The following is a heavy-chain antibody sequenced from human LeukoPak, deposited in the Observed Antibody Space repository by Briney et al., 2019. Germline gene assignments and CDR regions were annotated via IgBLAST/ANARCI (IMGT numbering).Heavy chain of an antibody. D-gene: IGHD5-24*01. V-gene: IGHV3-48*01. CDR2: ISSSSSTI. CDR3: AKSDGFDY. J-gene: IGHJ4*02. CDR1: GFTFSTYS. Sequence: GGSLRLSCAASGFTFSTYSMSWVRQAPGKGLEWVSYISSSSSTIYYADSVKDRFTISRDNAKNSLYLQMNSLRAEDTAMYYCAKSDGFDYWGQGTLVTVSS.